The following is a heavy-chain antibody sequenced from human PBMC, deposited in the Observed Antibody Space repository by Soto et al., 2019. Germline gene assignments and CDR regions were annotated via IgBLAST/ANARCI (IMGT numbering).Heavy chain of an antibody. CDR2: INPNSGGT. Sequence: ASVKVSCKASGYTFTGYYMHWVRQAPGQGLEWMGWINPNSGGTNYAQKFQGWVTMTRDTSISTAYMELSRLRSDDTAVYYCARGSGVAPAAIFYHYGMDYWGQGTLVTVSS. J-gene: IGHJ4*02. V-gene: IGHV1-2*04. D-gene: IGHD2-2*01. CDR3: ARGSGVAPAAIFYHYGMDY. CDR1: GYTFTGYY.